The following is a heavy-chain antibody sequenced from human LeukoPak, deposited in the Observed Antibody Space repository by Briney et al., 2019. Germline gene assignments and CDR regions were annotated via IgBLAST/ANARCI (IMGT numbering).Heavy chain of an antibody. J-gene: IGHJ4*02. CDR2: IYSGGST. Sequence: GGSLRLSCAASGFTVSSNYMSWVRQAPGKGLEWVSVIYSGGSTNYADSVKGRFTVSRDNSRNTVYLQMNSLRAEDTAVYYCAKSQWGVVVLVDNWGQGTLVTVSS. CDR1: GFTVSSNY. D-gene: IGHD2-15*01. CDR3: AKSQWGVVVLVDN. V-gene: IGHV3-53*01.